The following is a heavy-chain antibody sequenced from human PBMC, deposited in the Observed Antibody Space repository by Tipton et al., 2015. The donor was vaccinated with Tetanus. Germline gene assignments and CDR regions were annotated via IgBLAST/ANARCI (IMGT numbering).Heavy chain of an antibody. CDR3: ARELDCSGGGCYSYGLDV. CDR2: INGGGNEK. D-gene: IGHD2-15*01. Sequence: SLRLSCAASGFTFSSYWMTWVRQAPGKGLEWVANINGGGNEKYYVDSVKGRFTISRDNAKNSLYLQMNSLRGEDTAVYYCARELDCSGGGCYSYGLDVWGQGTTVTVSS. V-gene: IGHV3-7*01. CDR1: GFTFSSYW. J-gene: IGHJ6*02.